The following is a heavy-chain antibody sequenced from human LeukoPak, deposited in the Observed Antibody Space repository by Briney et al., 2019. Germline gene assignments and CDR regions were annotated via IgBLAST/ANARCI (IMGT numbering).Heavy chain of an antibody. CDR1: GFTLIDY. D-gene: IGHD6-13*01. Sequence: ASVKVSCKASGFTLIDYIHWVRQDPRQGLQWMGWIKANSGDTEYAQKFQGRVTMTRDTSISTVYMELSSLRSDDTAVYYCARADSVPAGDYHYWYMDVWGKGTTVTVSS. J-gene: IGHJ6*03. CDR3: ARADSVPAGDYHYWYMDV. CDR2: IKANSGDT. V-gene: IGHV1-2*02.